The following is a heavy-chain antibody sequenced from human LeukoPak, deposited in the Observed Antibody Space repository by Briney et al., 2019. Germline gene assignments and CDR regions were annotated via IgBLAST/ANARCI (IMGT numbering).Heavy chain of an antibody. CDR3: GRAFPPLRTAAAGDY. J-gene: IGHJ4*02. V-gene: IGHV3-21*01. CDR1: GFLISNDV. D-gene: IGHD6-13*01. Sequence: GGSLRLSCAASGFLISNDVMTWVRQAPGKGLEWVSSISYRTSHIYYADSVKGRFTISRDNAKNSLYLQMDSLRAEDTAVYFCGRAFPPLRTAAAGDYWGQGTLVTVSS. CDR2: ISYRTSHI.